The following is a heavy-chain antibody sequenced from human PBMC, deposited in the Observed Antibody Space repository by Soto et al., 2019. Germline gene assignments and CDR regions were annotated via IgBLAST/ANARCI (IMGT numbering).Heavy chain of an antibody. CDR1: GFIFGNFG. V-gene: IGHV3-23*01. Sequence: EVQVLESGGGQVQPGGSLRLSCAASGFIFGNFGMNWVRQAPGKGLEWVSGVRSDGDTTYNAESVEGRFTVLRDTSRNTVYLQMNNLRAEDTAIYYCAKGKGVGATPDGANCWGQGTLVTVSS. CDR3: AKGKGVGATPDGANC. D-gene: IGHD1-26*01. CDR2: VRSDGDTT. J-gene: IGHJ4*02.